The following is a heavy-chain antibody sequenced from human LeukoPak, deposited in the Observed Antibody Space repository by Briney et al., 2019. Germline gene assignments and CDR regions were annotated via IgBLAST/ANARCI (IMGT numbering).Heavy chain of an antibody. CDR3: AGVSQGWDCSGGSCYSPALMGPGEWLKWPPQYYYMDV. J-gene: IGHJ6*03. CDR1: GYTFTGYY. CDR2: INPNSGGT. Sequence: APVKVSCKAFGYTFTGYYMHWVRQAPGQGLEWMGWINPNSGGTNSAQKFQGRGTMTRDTSISTAYMEMSRLGYEDTAVYYCAGVSQGWDCSGGSCYSPALMGPGEWLKWPPQYYYMDVWGKGTTVSVSS. V-gene: IGHV1-2*02. D-gene: IGHD2-15*01.